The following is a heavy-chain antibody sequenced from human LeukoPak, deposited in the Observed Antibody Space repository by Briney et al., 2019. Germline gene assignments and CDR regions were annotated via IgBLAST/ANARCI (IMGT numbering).Heavy chain of an antibody. CDR3: AREFGLITSH. J-gene: IGHJ1*01. CDR2: ISDNGGST. D-gene: IGHD3/OR15-3a*01. Sequence: GGPNRLSRFASGFLVSSDWMSWVRQAPWKGLEWVSSISDNGGSTYSADSVKGRFTISRDNSKNTLYLQMNSLRAEDTAVYYCAREFGLITSHWGQGTLVTVSS. CDR1: GFLVSSDW. V-gene: IGHV3-23*01.